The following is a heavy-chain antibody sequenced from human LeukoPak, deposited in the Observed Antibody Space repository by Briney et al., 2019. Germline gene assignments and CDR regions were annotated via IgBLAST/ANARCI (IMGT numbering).Heavy chain of an antibody. CDR3: ASVDYDFWSGYPSPGPFDY. CDR2: IIPIFGTA. CDR1: GGTFSSYA. Sequence: SVKVSCKASGGTFSSYAISWVRQAPGQGLEWMGGIIPIFGTANYAQKFQGRVTITADESTSTAYMELSSLRSEDTAVYYCASVDYDFWSGYPSPGPFDYWGQGTLVTVSS. V-gene: IGHV1-69*13. J-gene: IGHJ4*02. D-gene: IGHD3-3*01.